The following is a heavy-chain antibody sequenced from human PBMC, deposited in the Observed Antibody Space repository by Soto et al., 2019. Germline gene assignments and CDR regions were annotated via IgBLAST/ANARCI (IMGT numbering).Heavy chain of an antibody. V-gene: IGHV4-39*01. D-gene: IGHD3-16*01. J-gene: IGHJ6*02. Sequence: QLQLQESGPGLVKPSETMSLSGTVSGGSLSSDSYYWVWIRQAPGQGLEWIGTTPQSGKPDYSPFLKGPSALAAGTSARQYSRRMSHVTAGDRPDNSCARKAAAGYVHGVAVSPECFYHHMVVWGQGTPGAVSS. CDR1: GGSLSSDSYY. CDR2: TPQSGKP. CDR3: ARKAAAGYVHGVAVSPECFYHHMVV.